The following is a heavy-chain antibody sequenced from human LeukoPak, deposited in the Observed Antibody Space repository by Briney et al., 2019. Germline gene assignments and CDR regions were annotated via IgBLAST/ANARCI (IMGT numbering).Heavy chain of an antibody. Sequence: ASVKVSCKVSGYTLTELSMHWVRQAPGKGLEWMGGFDPEDGETIYAQKFQGRVTMTEDTSTDTAYMELSSLRSEDTAVYYCATGLTTSHAFDIWGQGTMVTVSS. CDR3: ATGLTTSHAFDI. J-gene: IGHJ3*02. V-gene: IGHV1-24*01. D-gene: IGHD4-11*01. CDR2: FDPEDGET. CDR1: GYTLTELS.